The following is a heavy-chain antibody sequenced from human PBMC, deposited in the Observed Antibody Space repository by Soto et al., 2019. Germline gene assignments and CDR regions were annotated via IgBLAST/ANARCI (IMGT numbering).Heavy chain of an antibody. D-gene: IGHD6-19*01. CDR2: ISYDGSNK. CDR1: GFTFSSYS. J-gene: IGHJ4*02. CDR3: AKDRFRIAVAAPFDY. V-gene: IGHV3-30*18. Sequence: PGGSLRLSCAASGFTFSSYSMNWVRQAPGKGLEWVAVISYDGSNKYYADSVKGRFTISRDNSKNTLYLQMNSLRAEDTAVYYCAKDRFRIAVAAPFDYWGQGTLVTVSS.